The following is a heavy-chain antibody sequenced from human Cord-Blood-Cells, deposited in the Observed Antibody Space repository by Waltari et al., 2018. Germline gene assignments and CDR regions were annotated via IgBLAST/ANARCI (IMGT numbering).Heavy chain of an antibody. V-gene: IGHV3-73*01. D-gene: IGHD4-17*01. J-gene: IGHJ6*02. Sequence: EVQLVESGGGLVQPGGSLKLPCEVSGFTFGGSAMHWLRQASGKGLEWVGRSRSKANSYATAYAASVKGRFTISRDDSKNTAYLQMNSLKTEDTAVYYCTKTTVTTFLNYYGMDVWGQGTTVTVSS. CDR3: TKTTVTTFLNYYGMDV. CDR2: SRSKANSYAT. CDR1: GFTFGGSA.